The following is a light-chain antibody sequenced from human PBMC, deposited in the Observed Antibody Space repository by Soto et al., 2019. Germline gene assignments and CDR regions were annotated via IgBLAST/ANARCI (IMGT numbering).Light chain of an antibody. CDR3: QQYYSTPPT. J-gene: IGKJ4*01. CDR2: WAS. CDR1: QRVLYRSNSKNY. Sequence: DIVMTQSPDSLAVSLGKRATINCKSSQRVLYRSNSKNYLAWYQQKPGQPPKLLIHWASTRESGVPDRFSGSGSGTDFTLTISSLQAEDVAVYYCQQYYSTPPTFGGGTKVEIK. V-gene: IGKV4-1*01.